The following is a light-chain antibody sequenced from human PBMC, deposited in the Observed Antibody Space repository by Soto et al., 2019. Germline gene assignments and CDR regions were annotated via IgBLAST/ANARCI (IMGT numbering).Light chain of an antibody. CDR2: GGS. CDR3: QKYGSSQLT. Sequence: EIVLTQSPGTLSLSPGERATLSCRASQTVTSSYLAWYQQKPGQAPRLLVFGGSSRAAGISDRFRGVGSGTSFTHSISRLAHEDCAVYYCQKYGSSQLTFGGGTKVEI. V-gene: IGKV3-20*01. CDR1: QTVTSSY. J-gene: IGKJ4*01.